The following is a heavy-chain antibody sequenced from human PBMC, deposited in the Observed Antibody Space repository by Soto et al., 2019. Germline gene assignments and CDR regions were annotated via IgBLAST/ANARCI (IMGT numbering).Heavy chain of an antibody. CDR1: GATFNDYT. D-gene: IGHD2-15*01. CDR2: VIPLLDAS. CDR3: ASGKSQMTQDRMGFYSYMDV. V-gene: IGHV1-69*08. Sequence: QGQLVQSGAEVKKPGSSVRISCAASGATFNDYTFTWVRRAPGQGLEWMGRVIPLLDASNYAEKFQDRFTITADRSTSTVYMELSGLKSEDSAIYYCASGKSQMTQDRMGFYSYMDVWGKGTTVTVSS. J-gene: IGHJ6*03.